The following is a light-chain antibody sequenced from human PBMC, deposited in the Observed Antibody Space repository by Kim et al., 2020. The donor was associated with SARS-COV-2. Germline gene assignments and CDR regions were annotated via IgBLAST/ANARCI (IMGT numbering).Light chain of an antibody. J-gene: IGKJ4*01. CDR3: QQYYRYPPS. CDR2: DAF. V-gene: IGKV1-16*02. CDR1: RDIRIS. Sequence: ASVGDRVVITCRASRDIRISLAWFQQQSGKAPKSLIYDAFTLQSGVPSKFSGDRSGTDFTLTINSLQPEDIATYYCQQYYRYPPSFGGGTKVDIK.